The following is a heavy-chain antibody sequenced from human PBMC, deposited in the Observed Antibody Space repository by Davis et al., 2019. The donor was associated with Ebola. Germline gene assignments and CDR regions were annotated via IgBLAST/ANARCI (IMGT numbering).Heavy chain of an antibody. CDR1: GFSLSTSGMR. J-gene: IGHJ4*02. CDR3: ARIKVAGTYFDY. V-gene: IGHV2-70*04. CDR2: IDWDDDK. D-gene: IGHD6-19*01. Sequence: SGPTLVKPTQTLTLTRTFSGFSLSTSGMRVSWIRQPPGKALEWLARIDWDDDKFYSTSLKTRLTISKDTSKNQVVLTMTNMDPVDTATYYCARIKVAGTYFDYWGQGTLVTVSS.